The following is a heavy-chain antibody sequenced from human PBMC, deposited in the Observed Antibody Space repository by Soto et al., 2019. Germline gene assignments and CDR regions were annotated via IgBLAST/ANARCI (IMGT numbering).Heavy chain of an antibody. CDR2: IKSKTDGGTT. CDR1: GFTFSNAW. J-gene: IGHJ4*02. V-gene: IGHV3-15*07. Sequence: EVQLVESGGGLVKPGGSLRLSCAASGFTFSNAWMNWVRQAPGKGLEWVGRIKSKTDGGTTDYAAPVKGRVTISRDDTKNTQYQQMTSVKTEDTAVYYCTSQYPYYDLWSGYVRWGDYWVQGTLVTVSS. CDR3: TSQYPYYDLWSGYVRWGDY. D-gene: IGHD3-3*01.